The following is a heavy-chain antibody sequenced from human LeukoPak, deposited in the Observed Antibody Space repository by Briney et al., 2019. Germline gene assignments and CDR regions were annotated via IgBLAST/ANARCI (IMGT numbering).Heavy chain of an antibody. CDR2: IYHSGST. V-gene: IGHV4-30-2*01. CDR1: GGSISSGGYY. CDR3: ASLSSTSQSDY. D-gene: IGHD2-2*01. Sequence: PSETLSLTCTVSGGSISSGGYYWSWIRQPPGKGLEWIGYIYHSGSTYYNPSLKSRVTISVDRSKNQFSLKLSSVTAADTAVYYCASLSSTSQSDYWGQGTLVTVSS. J-gene: IGHJ4*02.